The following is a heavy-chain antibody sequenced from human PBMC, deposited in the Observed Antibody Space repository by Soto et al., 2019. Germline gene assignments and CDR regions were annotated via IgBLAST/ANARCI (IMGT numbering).Heavy chain of an antibody. Sequence: QVQLQESGPGLVKPSQTLSLTCTVSGGSISSGGYYWSWIRQHPGKGLEWIGYIYYSGSTYYNPSLKSRVSPSVDTSKNQCSLKLRSLSAPHTALYYSVRENYSNSIWGQRTPVSPSS. CDR1: GGSISSGGYY. CDR3: VRENYSNSI. J-gene: IGHJ4*02. D-gene: IGHD3-22*01. V-gene: IGHV4-31*03. CDR2: IYYSGST.